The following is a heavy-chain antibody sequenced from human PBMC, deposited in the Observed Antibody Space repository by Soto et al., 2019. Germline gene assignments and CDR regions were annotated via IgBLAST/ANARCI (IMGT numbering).Heavy chain of an antibody. J-gene: IGHJ6*02. D-gene: IGHD3-3*01. CDR1: GFTFSSYA. V-gene: IGHV3-23*01. CDR3: AKIDDFWSGMDYYYGMDV. CDR2: ISGSGGST. Sequence: PGGSLRLSCAASGFTFSSYAMSWVRQAPGKGLEWVSAISGSGGSTYYADSVKGRFTISRDNSKNTLYLQMNSLRAEDTAVYYCAKIDDFWSGMDYYYGMDVWGQGTTVTVSS.